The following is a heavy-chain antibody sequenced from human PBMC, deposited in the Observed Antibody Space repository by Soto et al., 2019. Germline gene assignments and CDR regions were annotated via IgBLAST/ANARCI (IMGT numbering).Heavy chain of an antibody. J-gene: IGHJ6*03. CDR3: ARDLWYTVTSPYYYYYYMDV. D-gene: IGHD4-4*01. CDR2: MNPNSGNT. Sequence: ASVKVSCKASGYTFTSYDINWVRQATGQGLEWMGWMNPNSGNTGYAQKFHGRVTMTRNTSISTAYMELSSLRSEDTAVYYCARDLWYTVTSPYYYYYYMDVWGKGTTVTVSS. CDR1: GYTFTSYD. V-gene: IGHV1-8*01.